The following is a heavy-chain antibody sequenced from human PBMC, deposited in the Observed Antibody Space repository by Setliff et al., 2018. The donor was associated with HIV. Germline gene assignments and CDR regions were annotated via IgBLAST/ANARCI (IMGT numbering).Heavy chain of an antibody. CDR3: ARGVVPAAIGDKNWFDP. CDR2: INPNSGGT. CDR1: GYTFTGYY. V-gene: IGHV1-2*04. Sequence: ASVKVSCKASGYTFTGYYMHWVRQAPGQGREWMGWINPNSGGTNYAQKFQGWVTMTRDTSISTAYMELSRLRSDDTAVYYCARGVVPAAIGDKNWFDPWGQGTLVTVSS. D-gene: IGHD2-2*01. J-gene: IGHJ5*02.